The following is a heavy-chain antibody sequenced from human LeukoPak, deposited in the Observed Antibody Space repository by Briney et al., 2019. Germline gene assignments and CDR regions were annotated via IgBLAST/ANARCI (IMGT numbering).Heavy chain of an antibody. V-gene: IGHV1-46*01. CDR1: GYTFTSYY. D-gene: IGHD2-21*02. CDR3: ARDLVVTVMYYGMDV. J-gene: IGHJ6*02. CDR2: INPSGGST. Sequence: GASVKVSCKASGYTFTSYYMHWVRQAPGQGLEWMGIINPSGGSTSYAQKFQGRVTMTRDTSTSTVYMELSSLRSEDTAVYYCARDLVVTVMYYGMDVWGQGTTVTVSS.